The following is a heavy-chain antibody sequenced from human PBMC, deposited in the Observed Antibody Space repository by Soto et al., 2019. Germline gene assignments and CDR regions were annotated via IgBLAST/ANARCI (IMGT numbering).Heavy chain of an antibody. CDR2: ISSSSSTI. J-gene: IGHJ3*02. CDR3: ARVVFCGGDSTGCAFDI. V-gene: IGHV3-48*02. D-gene: IGHD2-21*02. Sequence: EVQLVESGGGLVQPGGSLRLSCAASGFTFSSYSMNWVRQAPGKGLEWVSYISSSSSTIYYADSVKGRFTISRDNAKNSLYLQMNSRSDEDTAVYHCARVVFCGGDSTGCAFDIWGQGTMVTVSS. CDR1: GFTFSSYS.